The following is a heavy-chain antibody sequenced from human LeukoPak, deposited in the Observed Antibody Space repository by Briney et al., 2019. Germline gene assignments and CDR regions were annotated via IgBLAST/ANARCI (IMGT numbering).Heavy chain of an antibody. V-gene: IGHV3-21*01. CDR2: ISSSSSYI. D-gene: IGHD1-26*01. Sequence: GGSLRLSCAASGFTFSSYSMNWVRQAPGKGLEWVSSISSSSSYIYYADSVKGRFTISRDNAKNSLYLQMNSLRAEDTAMYYCARDPWQGSTTLHWGQGIMVTVSS. J-gene: IGHJ4*02. CDR1: GFTFSSYS. CDR3: ARDPWQGSTTLH.